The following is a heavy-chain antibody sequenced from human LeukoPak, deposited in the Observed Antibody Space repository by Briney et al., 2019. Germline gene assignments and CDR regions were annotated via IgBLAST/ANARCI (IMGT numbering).Heavy chain of an antibody. Sequence: GGSLRLSCAASGFTFSSYSMNWVRQAPGKGLEWVSYISTSSSTKYYADSVKGRFTISRDNAKNSLYLQMNSLRDEDTAVYYCARDYDSGTSYFDYWGQGTLVTVSS. CDR1: GFTFSSYS. D-gene: IGHD3-10*01. J-gene: IGHJ4*02. CDR3: ARDYDSGTSYFDY. CDR2: ISTSSSTK. V-gene: IGHV3-48*02.